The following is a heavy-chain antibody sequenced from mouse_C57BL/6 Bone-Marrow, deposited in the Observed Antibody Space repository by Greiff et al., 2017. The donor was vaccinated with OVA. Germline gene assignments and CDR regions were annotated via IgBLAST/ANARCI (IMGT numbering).Heavy chain of an antibody. CDR2: IDPSDSYT. J-gene: IGHJ2*01. CDR1: GYTFTSYW. D-gene: IGHD2-5*01. CDR3: ATYSKDY. Sequence: VQLQQPGAELVRPGTSVKLSCKASGYTFTSYWMHWVKQRPGQGLEWIGVIDPSDSYTNYNQKFKGKATLTVDTSSSTAYMQLSSLTSEDSAVYYCATYSKDYWGQGTTLTVSS. V-gene: IGHV1-59*01.